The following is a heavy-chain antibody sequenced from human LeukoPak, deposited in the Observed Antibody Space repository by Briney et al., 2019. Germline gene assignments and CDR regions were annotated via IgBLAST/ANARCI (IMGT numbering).Heavy chain of an antibody. V-gene: IGHV3-23*01. Sequence: PGGSLRLSCAASGFSFTSYALSWVRQAPGKGLVWVSGIRGGGDTTFYADSVKGRFTISRDNSKNTLYLQMNSLRAEDTAVYYCARLGSAYGGDAFDIWGQGTMVTVSS. D-gene: IGHD3-16*01. CDR3: ARLGSAYGGDAFDI. CDR2: IRGGGDTT. CDR1: GFSFTSYA. J-gene: IGHJ3*02.